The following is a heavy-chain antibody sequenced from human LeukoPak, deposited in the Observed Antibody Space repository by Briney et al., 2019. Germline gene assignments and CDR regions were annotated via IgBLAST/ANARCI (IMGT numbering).Heavy chain of an antibody. CDR3: ARDLSSRGYTYGTPAFTFDI. CDR1: GFTFSDYY. Sequence: PGGSLRLSCAASGFTFSDYYMSWIRQAPGKGLEWVSYISSSGSTIYYADSVKGRFTISRDNAKNSLSLLMNSLRAEDTAVYYCARDLSSRGYTYGTPAFTFDIWGQGTMVTVSS. J-gene: IGHJ3*02. V-gene: IGHV3-11*04. D-gene: IGHD5-18*01. CDR2: ISSSGSTI.